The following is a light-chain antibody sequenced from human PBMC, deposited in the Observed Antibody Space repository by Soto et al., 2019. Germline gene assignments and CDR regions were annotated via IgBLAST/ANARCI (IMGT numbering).Light chain of an antibody. CDR2: EDT. V-gene: IGLV2-23*01. J-gene: IGLJ2*01. Sequence: QSVLTQPASVSGSPGQSITISCTGTSSDVGSYNTVSWYQQHPGKAPKLMIFEDTERPSGVSHRFSASKSGNTAYLSISGLQAADEAYYYCCSSAGDTLVVFGGGTKLTVL. CDR1: SSDVGSYNT. CDR3: CSSAGDTLVV.